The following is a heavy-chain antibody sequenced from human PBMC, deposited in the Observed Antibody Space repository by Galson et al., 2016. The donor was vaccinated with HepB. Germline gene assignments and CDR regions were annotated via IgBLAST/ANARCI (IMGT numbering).Heavy chain of an antibody. CDR2: IYSSGYT. Sequence: SETLSLTCSVFGGSINSDPFYWSWIRQPAGKGLEWIGRIYSSGYTDYNPSLKSRVTITLDTSKNRVFLTLNSVTAADTAVYYCVRQGNLVVVPSTNPEFWGQGSLVIVSS. V-gene: IGHV4-4*07. CDR3: VRQGNLVVVPSTNPEF. CDR1: GGSINSDPFY. D-gene: IGHD5/OR15-5a*01. J-gene: IGHJ4*02.